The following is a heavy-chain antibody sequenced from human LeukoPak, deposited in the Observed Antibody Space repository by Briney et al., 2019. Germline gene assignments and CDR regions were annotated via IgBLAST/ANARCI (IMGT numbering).Heavy chain of an antibody. D-gene: IGHD3-22*01. CDR2: ISSSGSTI. J-gene: IGHJ3*02. CDR3: AREGYYYDSSGYTAGAFDI. Sequence: GGSLRLSCAASGFTFSSYEMNWVRRAPGKGLEWVSYISSSGSTIYYADSVKGRFTISRDNAKNSLYLQMNSLRAEDTAVYYCAREGYYYDSSGYTAGAFDIWGQGTMVTVSS. CDR1: GFTFSSYE. V-gene: IGHV3-48*03.